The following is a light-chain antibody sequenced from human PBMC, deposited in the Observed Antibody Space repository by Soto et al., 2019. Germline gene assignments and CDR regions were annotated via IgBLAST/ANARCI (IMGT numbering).Light chain of an antibody. Sequence: DIQLTQSPSFLSASVGDRVTITCRASQGISSYLAWYQQKPGKAPKLLIYAASTLQSGVPSRFSGSGSGTEFTLTISSLQPEDVATSYCQQLNSYTPFTFGPGTKVDIK. CDR3: QQLNSYTPFT. V-gene: IGKV1-9*01. J-gene: IGKJ3*01. CDR1: QGISSY. CDR2: AAS.